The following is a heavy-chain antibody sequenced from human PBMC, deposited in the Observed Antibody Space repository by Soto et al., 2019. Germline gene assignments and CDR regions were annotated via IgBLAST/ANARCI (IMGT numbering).Heavy chain of an antibody. V-gene: IGHV3-30*18. CDR1: GFTFSRYG. CDR2: ISYVGSKT. J-gene: IGHJ4*02. Sequence: QVQLVESGGGVVQPGRSLRLSCAASGFTFSRYGMHWVRQAPGKGLEWVALISYVGSKTYYADSVKGRFTISRDNSKNTLYFQMGSLRVEDTAVYYCAKVRLRDYSLGYVFDSWGQGTLVTVSS. D-gene: IGHD5-18*01. CDR3: AKVRLRDYSLGYVFDS.